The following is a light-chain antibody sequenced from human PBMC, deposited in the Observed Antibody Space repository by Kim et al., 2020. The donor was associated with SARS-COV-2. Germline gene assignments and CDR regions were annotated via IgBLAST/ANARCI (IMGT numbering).Light chain of an antibody. Sequence: ASVGDTVTITCRASQHIRNWLAWYQQKPGKAPKSLIYVASTLHSGVPSRFSGSGSGTDFTLTISSLQPEDFATYYCQHYDSYPLTFGQGTRLDIK. J-gene: IGKJ5*01. CDR1: QHIRNW. CDR3: QHYDSYPLT. V-gene: IGKV1D-16*01. CDR2: VAS.